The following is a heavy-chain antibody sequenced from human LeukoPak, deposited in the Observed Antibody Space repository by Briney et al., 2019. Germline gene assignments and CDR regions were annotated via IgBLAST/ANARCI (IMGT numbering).Heavy chain of an antibody. D-gene: IGHD6-19*01. V-gene: IGHV1-69*13. Sequence: SVKVSCKASGGTLGNYAVSWVRQAPGQGLEWMGGFVPIFGSANYAQQFQGRLTMTADESTTTAHMELSSLRSEDTAVYYCARGGVGLAVAAYFDFWGQGTLVTVSS. J-gene: IGHJ4*02. CDR3: ARGGVGLAVAAYFDF. CDR2: FVPIFGSA. CDR1: GGTLGNYA.